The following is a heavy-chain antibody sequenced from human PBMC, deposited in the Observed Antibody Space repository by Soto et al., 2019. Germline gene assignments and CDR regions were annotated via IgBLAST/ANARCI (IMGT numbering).Heavy chain of an antibody. CDR3: ARGDTYTADFDY. V-gene: IGHV3-7*01. D-gene: IGHD5-18*01. CDR2: IKQDGSEK. Sequence: EVQLVESGGGLVQPGGSLRLSCAASGFTFSSYWMSWVRQAPGKGLEWVANIKQDGSEKYYVDSVKGRFTIYRDNAKHSVYLQMHSLRAEETAGYYCARGDTYTADFDYWGQGTLVTVSS. CDR1: GFTFSSYW. J-gene: IGHJ4*02.